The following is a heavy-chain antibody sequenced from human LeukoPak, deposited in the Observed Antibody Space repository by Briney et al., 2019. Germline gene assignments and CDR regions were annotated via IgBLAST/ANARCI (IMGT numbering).Heavy chain of an antibody. D-gene: IGHD2-15*01. Sequence: GGSLRLSCAASGFTFSSYAMTWVRQAPGKGLEWVSVISGSGGNTYYGDSVKGRFTISRDNSKSTLYLQMNSLRAEDTAVYYCAKKDIPGGGSHFDYWGQGTLVTVSS. V-gene: IGHV3-23*01. CDR1: GFTFSSYA. CDR3: AKKDIPGGGSHFDY. J-gene: IGHJ4*02. CDR2: ISGSGGNT.